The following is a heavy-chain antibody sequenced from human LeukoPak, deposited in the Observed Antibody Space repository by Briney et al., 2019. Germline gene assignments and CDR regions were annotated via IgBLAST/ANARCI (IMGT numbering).Heavy chain of an antibody. CDR1: GFTFSPYT. D-gene: IGHD4-17*01. Sequence: PGGSLRLSCVASGFTFSPYTMNWVRQAPGKGLEWVSSISSSTTYKYYADSVEGRFTISRDNAKNSLYLQMNSLRAEDTAVYYCARVTVTTFSPTDYMDVWGKGTMVTISS. J-gene: IGHJ6*03. CDR2: ISSSTTYK. V-gene: IGHV3-21*01. CDR3: ARVTVTTFSPTDYMDV.